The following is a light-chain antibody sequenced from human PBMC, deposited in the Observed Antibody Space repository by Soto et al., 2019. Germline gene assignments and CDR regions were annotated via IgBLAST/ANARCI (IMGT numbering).Light chain of an antibody. CDR3: NSYTTTSTYV. CDR1: SSDVGAYNY. V-gene: IGLV2-14*01. Sequence: QSVLTQPASLSGSPGQSITISCTGTSSDVGAYNYVSWYQQYPGKAPKLMIYHVSNRPSGVSNRFSGSKSGNSASLTISWLQGEDEADYYCNSYTTTSTYVFGTGTKVTVL. J-gene: IGLJ1*01. CDR2: HVS.